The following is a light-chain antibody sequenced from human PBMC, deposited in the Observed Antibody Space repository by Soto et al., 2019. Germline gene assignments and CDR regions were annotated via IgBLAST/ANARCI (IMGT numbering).Light chain of an antibody. Sequence: DIQMTQSPSTLSASVGDRVTITCRSSQSISNWLAWHQQKPGKAPKLLIYKASNLESGVPSRFSGSGSGTDFTLTISSLQPEDFATYYCQQSYSTLSLTFGGGTKVDIK. CDR2: KAS. CDR1: QSISNW. J-gene: IGKJ4*01. V-gene: IGKV1-5*03. CDR3: QQSYSTLSLT.